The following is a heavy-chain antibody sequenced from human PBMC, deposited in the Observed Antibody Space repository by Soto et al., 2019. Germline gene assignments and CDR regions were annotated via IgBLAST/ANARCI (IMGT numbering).Heavy chain of an antibody. D-gene: IGHD1-1*01. J-gene: IGHJ4*02. CDR2: IIWNSGST. CDR1: GFIFEAFA. Sequence: DVQLVESGGGLVQPGSSLRLSCAASGFIFEAFAMHWVRQAPGKGLEWVSGIIWNSGSTDYAASVKGRFIISRDNARNSLYLQMNSLRPEDTALYYCARDTDSDTWNDPFDYWGQGALVIVS. CDR3: ARDTDSDTWNDPFDY. V-gene: IGHV3-9*01.